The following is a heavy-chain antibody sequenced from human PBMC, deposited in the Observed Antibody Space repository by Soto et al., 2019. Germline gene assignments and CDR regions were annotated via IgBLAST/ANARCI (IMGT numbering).Heavy chain of an antibody. J-gene: IGHJ6*02. CDR2: IYYSGST. CDR1: DEYIISRSDC. CDR3: ARAARFSRSSTGMDV. Sequence: SVTNSDTYTVTDEYIISRSDCWSWNRQPPGKGLEWIGSIYYSGSTYNNPSLKSRATISVDTSKNHFSLKLSSVSAADTAVYYCARAARFSRSSTGMDVWGQGTTVTVS. V-gene: IGHV4-39*07. D-gene: IGHD6-6*01.